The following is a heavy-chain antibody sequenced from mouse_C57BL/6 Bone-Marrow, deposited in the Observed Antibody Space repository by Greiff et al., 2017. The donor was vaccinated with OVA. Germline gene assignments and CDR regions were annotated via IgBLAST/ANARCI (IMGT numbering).Heavy chain of an antibody. CDR3: VREGGATRAYAMDY. J-gene: IGHJ4*01. CDR2: IRSKSSNYAT. V-gene: IGHV10-3*01. CDR1: GFTFNTYA. Sequence: EVQVVESGGGLVQPKGSLKLSCAASGFTFNTYAMHWVRQAPGKGLEWVARIRSKSSNYATYYADSVKDRFTISRDDSQSMLYLQMNNLKTEDTAMYYCVREGGATRAYAMDYWGQGTSVTVSS. D-gene: IGHD3-1*01.